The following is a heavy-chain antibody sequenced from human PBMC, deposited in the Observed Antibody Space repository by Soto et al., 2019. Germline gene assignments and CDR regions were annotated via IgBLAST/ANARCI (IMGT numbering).Heavy chain of an antibody. V-gene: IGHV3-23*01. Sequence: ALRLSCAASGFTFRSYAMICGRQTPGKGLEWVSAISGSGGSTYYADSVKGRFTISRDNSKNTLYLQMNSLRAEDTAVYYCAKEPLLGSSGYYFDYWGQGTLVTVSS. J-gene: IGHJ4*02. D-gene: IGHD6-25*01. CDR2: ISGSGGST. CDR3: AKEPLLGSSGYYFDY. CDR1: GFTFRSYA.